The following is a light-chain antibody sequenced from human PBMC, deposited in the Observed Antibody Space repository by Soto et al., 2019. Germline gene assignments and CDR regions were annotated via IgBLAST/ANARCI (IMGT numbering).Light chain of an antibody. Sequence: QSVLTQPPSASGTPGQRVTISCSGSSSNIGSNSVNWYHQVTGTAPKLLIHSDNQRPSGVPDRFSGSKSGTAASLAISGLQSGDEADYYCATWEDTLNGRVFGGGTKVTVL. CDR1: SSNIGSNS. CDR2: SDN. CDR3: ATWEDTLNGRV. J-gene: IGLJ3*02. V-gene: IGLV1-44*01.